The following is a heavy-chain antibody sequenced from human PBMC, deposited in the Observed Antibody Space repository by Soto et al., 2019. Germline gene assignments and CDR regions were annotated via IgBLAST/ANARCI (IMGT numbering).Heavy chain of an antibody. CDR3: ARDYTKLVVFGMDV. V-gene: IGHV3-74*01. CDR1: GFTFSTYW. D-gene: IGHD2-15*01. Sequence: QPGGSLRLSCAVSGFTFSTYWMYWVRQVPGKGLVWVSRSNSDGSGTSYADSVKGRFTISRDNAKNRLYLQMNSLRAEDTAVYYCARDYTKLVVFGMDVWGQGTTVTVSS. CDR2: SNSDGSGT. J-gene: IGHJ6*02.